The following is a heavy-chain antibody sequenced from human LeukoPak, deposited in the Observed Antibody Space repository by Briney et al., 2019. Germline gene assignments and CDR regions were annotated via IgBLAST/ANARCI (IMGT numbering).Heavy chain of an antibody. CDR2: VSSSSSYI. J-gene: IGHJ6*03. Sequence: PGGSLRLSCAASGFTFSSYSMNWVHQAPGKGLEWVSSVSSSSSYIYYADSVKGRFTISRDNAKNSLYLQMNSLRAEDTAVYYCARVAHLYYYYMDVWGKGTTVTVSS. CDR1: GFTFSSYS. CDR3: ARVAHLYYYYMDV. V-gene: IGHV3-21*01.